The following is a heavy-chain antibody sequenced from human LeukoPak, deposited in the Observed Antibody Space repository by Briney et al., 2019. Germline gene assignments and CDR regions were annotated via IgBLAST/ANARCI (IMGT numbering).Heavy chain of an antibody. J-gene: IGHJ4*02. Sequence: SVKVSCTASGGTFSNYAINWVRQAPGQGLEWMGGIIPIFGTANYAQKFQGRVTITADKSTSTVYMELNSLKSEDTAVYYCARGWDYDSGGRPTAYVYWGQGTLVTVSS. D-gene: IGHD3-22*01. V-gene: IGHV1-69*06. CDR3: ARGWDYDSGGRPTAYVY. CDR1: GGTFSNYA. CDR2: IIPIFGTA.